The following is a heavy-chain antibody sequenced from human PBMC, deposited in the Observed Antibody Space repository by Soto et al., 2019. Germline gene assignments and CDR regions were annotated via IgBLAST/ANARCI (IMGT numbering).Heavy chain of an antibody. D-gene: IGHD3-10*01. CDR2: IRSKAYGGTT. J-gene: IGHJ5*02. CDR1: GFTFGDYA. CDR3: TSALCFGELSPRPGNLFDP. Sequence: GGSLRLSCTASGFTFGDYAMSWFRQAPGKGLEWVGFIRSKAYGGTTEYAASVKGRFTISRDDSKSIAYLQMNSLKTEDTAVYYCTSALCFGELSPRPGNLFDPCGQGTLVTVSS. V-gene: IGHV3-49*03.